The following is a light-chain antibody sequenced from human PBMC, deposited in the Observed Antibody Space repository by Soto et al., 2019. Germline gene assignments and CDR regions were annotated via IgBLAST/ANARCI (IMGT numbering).Light chain of an antibody. Sequence: EIVMTQSPATLSVSPGERATLSCRASQSFSSNLAWYQRKPGQAPRLLIYGASTRATGIPARFSGSGSGTEFTLTISSLQSEDFAVYYCQQYNNWPFTFGPGTKVDI. J-gene: IGKJ3*01. CDR2: GAS. CDR3: QQYNNWPFT. CDR1: QSFSSN. V-gene: IGKV3-15*01.